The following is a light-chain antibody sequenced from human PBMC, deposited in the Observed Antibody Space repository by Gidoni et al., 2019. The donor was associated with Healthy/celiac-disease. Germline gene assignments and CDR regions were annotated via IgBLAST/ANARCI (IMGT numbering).Light chain of an antibody. Sequence: IVLTQSPATLSLSPGERATLSCRASQSVSSYLAWYQQKPGQAPRLLIYDASNRATGIPARFSGRGSGTDFTITISSLEPEDFAVYYCQQRSNWPPLTFGGGTKVEIK. J-gene: IGKJ4*01. CDR2: DAS. CDR3: QQRSNWPPLT. V-gene: IGKV3-11*01. CDR1: QSVSSY.